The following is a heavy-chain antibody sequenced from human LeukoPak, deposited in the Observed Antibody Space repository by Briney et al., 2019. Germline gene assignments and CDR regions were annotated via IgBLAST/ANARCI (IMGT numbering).Heavy chain of an antibody. D-gene: IGHD3-3*01. J-gene: IGHJ1*01. V-gene: IGHV3-7*01. CDR3: ARDAAYDFRNPYRYFQH. CDR1: GFPFSSYW. Sequence: GSLRLSCAASGFPFSSYWMSWGRQAPGKGLEWLANINQDGSEKNYVDSLKGRFTISRDNAKSALYLQMNSLRAEDTAVYYCARDAAYDFRNPYRYFQHWGQGTLVTVSS. CDR2: INQDGSEK.